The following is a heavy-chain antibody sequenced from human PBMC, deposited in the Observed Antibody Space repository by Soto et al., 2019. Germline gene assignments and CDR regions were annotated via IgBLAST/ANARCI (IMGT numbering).Heavy chain of an antibody. CDR3: ARVAYGNGWIFDY. V-gene: IGHV3-7*04. CDR1: GFTFSSYW. CDR2: IKQDGSEK. J-gene: IGHJ4*01. Sequence: PGGSLRLSCAASGFTFSSYWMSWVRQAPGKGLEWAANIKQDGSEKYYVDSVKGRFTLSRDNAKNSLQLQMNSLRAEDTAIYFCARVAYGNGWIFDYWGRGTLVTVSS. D-gene: IGHD6-19*01.